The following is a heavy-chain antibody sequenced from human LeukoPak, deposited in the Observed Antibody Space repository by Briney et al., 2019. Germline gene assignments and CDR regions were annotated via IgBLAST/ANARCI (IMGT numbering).Heavy chain of an antibody. V-gene: IGHV4-34*01. Sequence: SETLSLTCAVYGGSFSGYYWSWIRQPPGKGLEWIGEINHSGSTNYNPSLKSRVTISVDTSKNQFSLKLSSVTAADTAVYYCATTPVTNYYYYGLDVWGQGTTVTVSS. CDR2: INHSGST. CDR1: GGSFSGYY. J-gene: IGHJ6*02. CDR3: ATTPVTNYYYYGLDV. D-gene: IGHD4-17*01.